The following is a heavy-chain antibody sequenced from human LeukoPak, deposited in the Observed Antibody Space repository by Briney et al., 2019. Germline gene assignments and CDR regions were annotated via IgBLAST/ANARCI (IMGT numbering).Heavy chain of an antibody. CDR3: ARDLKDYYFDY. J-gene: IGHJ4*02. CDR1: GSSISGYY. Sequence: SETLSLTCTVSGSSISGYYWSWIRQPPGKGLEWIGYIYYSGSTHYNPSLMSRVTISVDTSKNQFYLKLSSMAAADTAVYYCARDLKDYYFDYWGQGTLVTVSS. V-gene: IGHV4-59*01. CDR2: IYYSGST. D-gene: IGHD3/OR15-3a*01.